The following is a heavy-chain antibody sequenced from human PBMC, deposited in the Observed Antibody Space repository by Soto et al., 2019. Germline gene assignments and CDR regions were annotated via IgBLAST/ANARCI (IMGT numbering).Heavy chain of an antibody. Sequence: SETLSLTCTVSGGSISSGGYYWSWIRQHPGKGLEWIGYIYYSGSTYYNPSLKSRVTISVDTSKNQFSLKLSSVTAADTAVYYCARDRLVGDYGDFIDWGQGTLVTVSS. V-gene: IGHV4-31*03. D-gene: IGHD4-17*01. CDR2: IYYSGST. J-gene: IGHJ4*02. CDR3: ARDRLVGDYGDFID. CDR1: GGSISSGGYY.